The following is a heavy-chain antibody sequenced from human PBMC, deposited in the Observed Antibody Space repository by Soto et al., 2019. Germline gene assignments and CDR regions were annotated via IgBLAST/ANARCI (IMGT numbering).Heavy chain of an antibody. CDR3: ARDLSSRGWSHYYYGMDV. D-gene: IGHD6-19*01. Sequence: GASVKVSCKASGYTFTSYAMHWVRQAPGQRLEWMGWINAGNGNTKYSQKFQGRVTITRDTSASTAYMELSSLRSEDTAVYYCARDLSSRGWSHYYYGMDVWGQGTTVTVSS. CDR2: INAGNGNT. J-gene: IGHJ6*02. CDR1: GYTFTSYA. V-gene: IGHV1-3*01.